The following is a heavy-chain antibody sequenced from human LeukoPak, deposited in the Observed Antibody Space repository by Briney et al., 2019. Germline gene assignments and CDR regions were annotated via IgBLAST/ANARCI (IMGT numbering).Heavy chain of an antibody. CDR2: ISGSGGST. CDR3: AKDRDTQGYGDYYYYGMDV. Sequence: PGGSLRLSCAASGFTFSSYAMSWVRQAPGKGLEWVSAISGSGGSTYYADSVKGRFTISRDNSKNTLYLQMNSLRAEDTAVYYRAKDRDTQGYGDYYYYGMDVWGQGTTVTVSS. J-gene: IGHJ6*02. D-gene: IGHD4-17*01. CDR1: GFTFSSYA. V-gene: IGHV3-23*01.